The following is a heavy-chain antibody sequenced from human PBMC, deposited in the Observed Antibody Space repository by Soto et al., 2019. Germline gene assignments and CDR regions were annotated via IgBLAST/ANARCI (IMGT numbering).Heavy chain of an antibody. D-gene: IGHD6-13*01. J-gene: IGHJ5*02. CDR3: AKDALGIAAAGKRNWFDP. Sequence: GGSLRLSCAASGFTFSSYAMSWVRQAPGKGLEWVSTISGSGGSTYYADSVKGRFTISRDNSKNTLYLQMNSLRAEDTAVYHCAKDALGIAAAGKRNWFDPWGQGTLVTSPQ. CDR2: ISGSGGST. V-gene: IGHV3-23*01. CDR1: GFTFSSYA.